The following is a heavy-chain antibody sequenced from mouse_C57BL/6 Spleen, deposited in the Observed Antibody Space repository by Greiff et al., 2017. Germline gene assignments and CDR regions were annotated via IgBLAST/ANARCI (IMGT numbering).Heavy chain of an antibody. CDR2: IDPEDGET. D-gene: IGHD1-1*01. CDR1: GFNIKDYY. Sequence: EVKLMESGAELVKPGASVKLSCTASGFNIKDYYMHWVKQRTEQGLEWIGRIDPEDGETKYAPKFQGKATITADTSSNTAYLQLSSLTSEDTAVYYCAKPTVVADFDYWGQGTTLTVSS. J-gene: IGHJ2*01. CDR3: AKPTVVADFDY. V-gene: IGHV14-2*01.